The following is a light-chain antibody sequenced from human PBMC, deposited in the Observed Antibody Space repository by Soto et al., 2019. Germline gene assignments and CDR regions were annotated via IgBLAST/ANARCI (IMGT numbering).Light chain of an antibody. CDR2: GNN. Sequence: QSALTQSPSVSGAPGQSVSISCTGTSSNIGAGFDVHWYQQVPATAPKLLIYGNNNRPSGVPDRFSGSKSGTSASLAITGLHSEDEAYYYCQSSHTNLRGGPVFATGTKLTVL. CDR1: SSNIGAGFD. J-gene: IGLJ1*01. V-gene: IGLV1-40*01. CDR3: QSSHTNLRGGPV.